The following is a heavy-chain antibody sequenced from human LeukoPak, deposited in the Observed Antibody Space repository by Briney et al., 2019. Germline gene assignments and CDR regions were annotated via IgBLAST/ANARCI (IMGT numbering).Heavy chain of an antibody. D-gene: IGHD1-1*01. CDR3: ARDNNCGFDY. Sequence: GGSLRLSCAASGFIFRDYSTNWGRQAPGEGLGRISNIRGSRSGLGSGMYYAGSVRGRFTISRDDAKNSLYLQMSSLRAEDTAFYYCARDNNCGFDYWGQGALVTVSS. V-gene: IGHV3-48*04. CDR1: GFIFRDYS. J-gene: IGHJ4*02. CDR2: IRGSRSGLGSGM.